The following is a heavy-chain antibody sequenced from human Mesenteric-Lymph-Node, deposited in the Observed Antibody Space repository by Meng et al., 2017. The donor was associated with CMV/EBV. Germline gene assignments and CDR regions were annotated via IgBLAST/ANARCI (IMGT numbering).Heavy chain of an antibody. V-gene: IGHV3-21*01. J-gene: IGHJ6*02. CDR2: ISSSSSYI. CDR1: GFTFSSYS. Sequence: GGSLRLSCAASGFTFSSYSMNWVRQAPGKGLEWVSSISSSSSYIYYADSVKGRFTISRDNAKNSLYLQMNSLRAEDTAVYYCARVSGYSYGYGYYYYGMDVWGQGTTVTVSS. CDR3: ARVSGYSYGYGYYYYGMDV. D-gene: IGHD5-18*01.